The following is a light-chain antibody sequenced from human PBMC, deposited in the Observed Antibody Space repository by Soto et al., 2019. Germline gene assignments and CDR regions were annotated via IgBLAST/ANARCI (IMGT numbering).Light chain of an antibody. CDR3: QQANSFPFT. J-gene: IGKJ3*01. V-gene: IGKV1-12*01. CDR1: HNINSW. Sequence: DIQMTQSPSSLSASVGDRVTIACRASHNINSWLAWYQQKPGRAPRFLIYAASSLQSGVPSRFSGSGSGTEFTLTITILQPEDFATYFCQQANSFPFTFGPGTRVDIK. CDR2: AAS.